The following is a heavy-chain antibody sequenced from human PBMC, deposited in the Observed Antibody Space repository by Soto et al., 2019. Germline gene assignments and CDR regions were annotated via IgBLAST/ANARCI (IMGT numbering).Heavy chain of an antibody. Sequence: EVQLVESGGGLVQPGGSLRLSCAASGFTVSSNYMSWVRQAPGKGLEWVSVIYSGGSTYYADSVKGRFTISRDNSKNTLYLQMNSLRAEDTAVYYCASEAVGATAGFDYWGQGTLVTVSS. CDR1: GFTVSSNY. V-gene: IGHV3-66*01. CDR2: IYSGGST. D-gene: IGHD1-26*01. J-gene: IGHJ4*02. CDR3: ASEAVGATAGFDY.